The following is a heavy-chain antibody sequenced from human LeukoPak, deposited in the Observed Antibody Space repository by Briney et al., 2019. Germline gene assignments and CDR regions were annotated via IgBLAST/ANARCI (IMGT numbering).Heavy chain of an antibody. D-gene: IGHD2/OR15-2a*01. CDR2: ISSSTSDI. CDR3: ARITSTSYYFHFMDV. CDR1: GFTIPDYT. V-gene: IGHV3-21*06. J-gene: IGHJ6*03. Sequence: GGSLRLSCAASGFTIPDYTINWVRQAPGKGLEGVSYISSSTSDIYYADSVKGRFTIFRDNAKNSLFLEMNGLRAEDTAVYYCARITSTSYYFHFMDVWGKGTTVTVSS.